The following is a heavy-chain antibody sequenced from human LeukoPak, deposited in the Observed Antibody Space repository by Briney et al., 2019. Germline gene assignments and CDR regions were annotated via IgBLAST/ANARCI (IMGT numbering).Heavy chain of an antibody. D-gene: IGHD4-17*01. CDR3: VKGTTGYFDY. V-gene: IGHV3-64D*06. CDR1: GFTFSSYA. J-gene: IGHJ4*02. Sequence: GGSLRLSYSASGFTFSSYAMHWVRQAPGKGLEYVSAISSNGGSTYYADSVKGRFTISRDNSKNTLYLQMSSLRAEDTAVYYCVKGTTGYFDYWGQGTLVTVSS. CDR2: ISSNGGST.